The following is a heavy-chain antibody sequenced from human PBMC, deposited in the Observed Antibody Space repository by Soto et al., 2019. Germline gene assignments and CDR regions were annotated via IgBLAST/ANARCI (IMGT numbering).Heavy chain of an antibody. D-gene: IGHD3-22*01. J-gene: IGHJ4*02. CDR3: ARGQFDDSSGGFDY. CDR1: GFTFSSYG. CDR2: IWYDGSNK. Sequence: QVQLVESWGGVVQPGRALRLSCAASGFTFSSYGMHWVRQAPGKGLEWVAVIWYDGSNKYYADSVKGRFTISRDKSKNTLYLQMNSLRVEDTAVYYCARGQFDDSSGGFDYWGQGTLVTVSS. V-gene: IGHV3-33*01.